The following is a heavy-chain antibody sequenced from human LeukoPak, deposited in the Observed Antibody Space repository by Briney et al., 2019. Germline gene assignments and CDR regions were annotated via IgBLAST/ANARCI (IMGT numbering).Heavy chain of an antibody. D-gene: IGHD3-22*01. CDR2: IKSKTDGGTT. CDR1: GFTFSNAW. V-gene: IGHV3-15*07. CDR3: AKDGSITMIVVVISYFDY. Sequence: GGSLRLSCAASGFTFSNAWMNWVRQAPGKGLEWVGRIKSKTDGGTTDYAAPVKGRFTISRDDSKNTLYLQMNSLRAEDTAVYYCAKDGSITMIVVVISYFDYWGQGTLVTVSS. J-gene: IGHJ4*02.